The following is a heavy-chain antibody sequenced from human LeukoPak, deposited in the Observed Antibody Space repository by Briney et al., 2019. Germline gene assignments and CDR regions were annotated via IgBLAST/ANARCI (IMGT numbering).Heavy chain of an antibody. D-gene: IGHD2-21*01. CDR2: TYYRSKWYN. Sequence: SQTLSLTCAISGDSVSSNNVGWHWLRQSPSRSLEWLGRTYYRSKWYNDNALSVKSRISINPDTSKNQFSLQLNSVTPEDTAVYYCARNSKYSFDYWGQGTLVTVSS. V-gene: IGHV6-1*01. J-gene: IGHJ4*02. CDR3: ARNSKYSFDY. CDR1: GDSVSSNNVG.